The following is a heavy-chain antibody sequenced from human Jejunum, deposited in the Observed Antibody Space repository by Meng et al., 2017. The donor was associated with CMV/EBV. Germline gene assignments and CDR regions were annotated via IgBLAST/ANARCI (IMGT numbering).Heavy chain of an antibody. CDR1: GYSITSGYY. CDR2: VFHTGAT. J-gene: IGHJ4*02. Sequence: VSGYSITSGYYWDWIRQAPGKGLEWIGYVFHTGATYYSPSLKSRFTISVDTSKNQFALKLTSVTAADTAVYYCARSRSSSQYIDYWGQGTLVTVSS. V-gene: IGHV4-38-2*01. CDR3: ARSRSSSQYIDY. D-gene: IGHD6-13*01.